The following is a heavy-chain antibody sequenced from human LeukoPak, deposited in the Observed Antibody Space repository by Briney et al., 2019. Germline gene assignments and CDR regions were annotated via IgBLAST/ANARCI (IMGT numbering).Heavy chain of an antibody. CDR1: GGSISSSSYY. J-gene: IGHJ3*02. D-gene: IGHD3-3*01. Sequence: PSETLSLTCTVSGGSISSSSYYWGWIRQPPGKGLEWIGSIYYSGSTYYNPSLKSRVTISVDTSKNQFSLKLSSVTAADTAVYYCARVELAWGVNFWSGYPSNAFDIWGQGTMVTVSS. CDR2: IYYSGST. CDR3: ARVELAWGVNFWSGYPSNAFDI. V-gene: IGHV4-39*07.